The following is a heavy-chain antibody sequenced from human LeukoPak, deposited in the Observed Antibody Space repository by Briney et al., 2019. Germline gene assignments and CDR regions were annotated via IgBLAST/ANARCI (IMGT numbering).Heavy chain of an antibody. V-gene: IGHV1-69*04. D-gene: IGHD2-8*01. J-gene: IGHJ3*02. Sequence: GASVKVSCKASGGTFSSYAISWVRQAPGQGLEWMGRIIPILGIANYAQKFQGRVTITADKSTSTAYMELSSLRSEDTAVYYCARANGRDAFDIWGQGTMVSVSS. CDR1: GGTFSSYA. CDR3: ARANGRDAFDI. CDR2: IIPILGIA.